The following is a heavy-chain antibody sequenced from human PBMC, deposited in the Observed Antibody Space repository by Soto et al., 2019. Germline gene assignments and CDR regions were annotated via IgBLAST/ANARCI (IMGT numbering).Heavy chain of an antibody. CDR2: IRSKAYGGTT. Sequence: GGSLRLSCTASGFTFGDYAMSWFRQAPGKGLEWVGFIRSKAYGGTTEYAASVKGRFTISRDNAKNSLYLQMNSLRAEDTAVYYCASTVYVIDAFDIWGQGTMVTVSS. CDR1: GFTFGDYA. CDR3: ASTVYVIDAFDI. V-gene: IGHV3-49*03. D-gene: IGHD1-20*01. J-gene: IGHJ3*02.